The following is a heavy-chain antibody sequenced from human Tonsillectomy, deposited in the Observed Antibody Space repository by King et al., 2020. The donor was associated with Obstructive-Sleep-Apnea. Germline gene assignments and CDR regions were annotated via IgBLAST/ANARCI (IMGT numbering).Heavy chain of an antibody. Sequence: QLQESGPGLVKPSQTLSLTCAVSGGSISSGGYSWSWIRQPPGKGLEWIGYIYYSGSTYYNPSLKSRVTISVDTSKNQFSLKLSSVTAADTAVYYCARDLRYCSSTSCSYYFDYWGQGTLVTVSS. J-gene: IGHJ4*02. CDR3: ARDLRYCSSTSCSYYFDY. CDR2: IYYSGST. V-gene: IGHV4-30-4*07. CDR1: GGSISSGGYS. D-gene: IGHD2-2*01.